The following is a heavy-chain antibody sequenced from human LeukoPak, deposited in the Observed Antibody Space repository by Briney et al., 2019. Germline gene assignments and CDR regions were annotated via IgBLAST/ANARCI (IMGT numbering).Heavy chain of an antibody. CDR2: VFNNGGT. Sequence: PSETLSLTCGVSGSSIGSYHWNWIRQPSGKGLEWIGIVFNNGGTKHNPSLKSRVAISVDTSKNQFALKLSSVTAADTAVYYCVASYGGYVLDYWGQGALVIVSS. CDR1: GSSIGSYH. D-gene: IGHD5-12*01. J-gene: IGHJ4*02. CDR3: VASYGGYVLDY. V-gene: IGHV4-59*01.